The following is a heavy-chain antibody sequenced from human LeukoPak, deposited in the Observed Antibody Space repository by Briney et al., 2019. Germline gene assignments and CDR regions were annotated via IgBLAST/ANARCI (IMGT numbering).Heavy chain of an antibody. CDR1: GYTFTGYY. V-gene: IGHV1-2*02. CDR2: INPNSGGT. CDR3: ARALCSGGSCYYYYYGMDV. D-gene: IGHD2-15*01. J-gene: IGHJ6*02. Sequence: ASVKVSRKASGYTFTGYYMHWVRQAPGQGLEWMGWINPNSGGTNYAQKFQGRVTMTRDTSISTAYTELSRLRSDDTAVYYCARALCSGGSCYYYYYGMDVWGQGTTVTVSS.